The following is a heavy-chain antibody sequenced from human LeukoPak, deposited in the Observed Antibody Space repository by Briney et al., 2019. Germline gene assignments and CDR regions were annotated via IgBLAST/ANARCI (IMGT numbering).Heavy chain of an antibody. CDR3: ARAWDPATTVFDY. D-gene: IGHD4-17*01. J-gene: IGHJ4*02. V-gene: IGHV1-69*13. CDR2: IIPIFGTA. CDR1: GGTFSSYA. Sequence: ASVKVSCTASGGTFSSYAISWVRQAPGQGLEWMVGIIPIFGTANYAQKFQGRVTITADESTSTAYMELSSLRSEDTAVYYCARAWDPATTVFDYWGQGTLVTVSS.